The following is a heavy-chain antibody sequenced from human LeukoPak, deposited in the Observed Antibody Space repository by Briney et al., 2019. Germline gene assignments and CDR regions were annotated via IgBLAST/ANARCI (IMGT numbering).Heavy chain of an antibody. D-gene: IGHD6-19*01. CDR2: MNPNRGNT. J-gene: IGHJ4*02. CDR3: ARRSGWCFAC. V-gene: IGHV1-8*01. Sequence: GASVKVSCKSSVYTFTSYDINWVRQATGQGLEWMGWMNPNRGNTGYAQKFQGRVTMTRNTSIRTAYMELSSLRSEDTAVYYCARRSGWCFACWGQGTLVTVSS. CDR1: VYTFTSYD.